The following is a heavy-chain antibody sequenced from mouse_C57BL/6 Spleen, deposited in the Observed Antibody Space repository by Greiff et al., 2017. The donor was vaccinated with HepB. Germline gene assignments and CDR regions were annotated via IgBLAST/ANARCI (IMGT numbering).Heavy chain of an antibody. Sequence: QVQLQQPGAELVKPGASVKLSCKASGYTFTSYWMQWVKQRPGQGLEWIGEIDPSDSYTNYNQKFKGKATLTVDTSSSTAYMQLSSLTSEDSAVYYCARRGTGTGYWYFDVWGTGTTVTVSS. CDR2: IDPSDSYT. CDR3: ARRGTGTGYWYFDV. J-gene: IGHJ1*03. CDR1: GYTFTSYW. V-gene: IGHV1-50*01. D-gene: IGHD4-1*01.